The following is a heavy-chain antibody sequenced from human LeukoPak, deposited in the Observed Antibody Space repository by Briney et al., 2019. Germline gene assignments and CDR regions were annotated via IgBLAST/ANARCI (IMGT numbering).Heavy chain of an antibody. D-gene: IGHD2-15*01. Sequence: GGSLRLSCAASGFTFSSYSMNWVRQAPGKGLEWVSSISSSSTYIYYADSVKGRFTISRDNSKNTLYLQMNSLRAEDTAVYYCARDYCSGGSCYSDAFDIWGLGTMVTVSS. V-gene: IGHV3-21*01. CDR2: ISSSSTYI. CDR3: ARDYCSGGSCYSDAFDI. CDR1: GFTFSSYS. J-gene: IGHJ3*02.